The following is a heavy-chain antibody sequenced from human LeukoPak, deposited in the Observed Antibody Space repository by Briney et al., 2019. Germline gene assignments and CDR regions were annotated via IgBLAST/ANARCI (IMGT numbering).Heavy chain of an antibody. J-gene: IGHJ5*02. CDR2: IYDSGST. V-gene: IGHV4-39*01. D-gene: IGHD3-10*01. CDR3: ARHYGP. Sequence: GSLRLSCAASGLTFSSFGMHWIRQPPGKGLEWIGSIYDSGSTYYNPSLNSRVTISVDTSKIQFSLKLNSVTAADTAVYYCARHYGPWGQGTLVTVSS. CDR1: GLTFSSFG.